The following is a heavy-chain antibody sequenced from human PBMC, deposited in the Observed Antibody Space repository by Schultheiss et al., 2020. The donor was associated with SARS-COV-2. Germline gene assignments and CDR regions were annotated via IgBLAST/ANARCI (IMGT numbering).Heavy chain of an antibody. Sequence: SETLSLTCAVSGGSISSYYWSWIRQPPGKGLEWIGYIYYSGSTNYNPSLKSRVTISVDTSKNQFSLKLSSVTAEDTAVYYCARGLYSSYYYFDYWGQGTLVTVSS. CDR3: ARGLYSSYYYFDY. CDR1: GGSISSYY. CDR2: IYYSGST. D-gene: IGHD5-18*01. V-gene: IGHV4-59*08. J-gene: IGHJ4*02.